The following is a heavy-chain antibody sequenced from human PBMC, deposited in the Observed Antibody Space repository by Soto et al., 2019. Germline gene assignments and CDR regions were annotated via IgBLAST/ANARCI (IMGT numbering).Heavy chain of an antibody. V-gene: IGHV1-69*12. CDR2: IIPIFGTA. CDR1: GRTFSSYA. Sequence: QVQLVQSGAEVKKPGSSVKVSCKASGRTFSSYAISWVRQAPGQGLEWMGGIIPIFGTANYAQKFQGRVTSTADESTGTGYRERSSGRSEGTAVYYCAARRSRVRYSSSWYFWFDPWGQGTLVTVSS. D-gene: IGHD6-13*01. J-gene: IGHJ5*02. CDR3: AARRSRVRYSSSWYFWFDP.